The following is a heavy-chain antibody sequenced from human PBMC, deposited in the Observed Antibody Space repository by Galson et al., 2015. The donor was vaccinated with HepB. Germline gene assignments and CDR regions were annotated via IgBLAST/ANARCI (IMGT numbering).Heavy chain of an antibody. D-gene: IGHD2-2*03. J-gene: IGHJ3*01. CDR2: ISDGGDDT. CDR3: VKWARPGYGYFSEGFDV. Sequence: GKGLEWVSAISDGGDDTYYADSVRGRFTISGDNFKNTLYLQMNSLRAEDTAAYYCVKWARPGYGYFSEGFDVWGQGTMVTVSS. V-gene: IGHV3-23*01.